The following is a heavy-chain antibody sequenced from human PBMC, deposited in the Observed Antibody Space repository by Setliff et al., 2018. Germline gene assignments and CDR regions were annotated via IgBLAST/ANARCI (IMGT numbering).Heavy chain of an antibody. D-gene: IGHD2-2*01. CDR3: SRLVRYCTTTTCQRLSGGEY. CDR2: IGVYTGKT. Sequence: GASVKVSCKASGYKFADYGITWVRQAPGQGLEWMGWIGVYTGKTYYAHKFRDRVTMTTDTSTGTAYLELRSLRSDDTAVYYCSRLVRYCTTTTCQRLSGGEYWGQGTLVTVSS. J-gene: IGHJ4*02. CDR1: GYKFADYG. V-gene: IGHV1-18*01.